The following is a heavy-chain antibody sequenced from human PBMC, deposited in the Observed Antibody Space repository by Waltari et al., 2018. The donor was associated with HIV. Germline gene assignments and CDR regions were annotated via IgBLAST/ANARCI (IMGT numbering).Heavy chain of an antibody. D-gene: IGHD5-12*01. Sequence: QVQLQQWGAGLLKPSETLSLTCAVYGEPFDGYYWSWIRQPPGKRLEWMGEINHRRNTNSNPSLKSRLTMSVDASKNQFSLNLNSVTAADTGVYYCARRALWLRPVYYFDYGGQGALVTVSS. CDR1: GEPFDGYY. J-gene: IGHJ4*02. CDR3: ARRALWLRPVYYFDY. V-gene: IGHV4-34*01. CDR2: INHRRNT.